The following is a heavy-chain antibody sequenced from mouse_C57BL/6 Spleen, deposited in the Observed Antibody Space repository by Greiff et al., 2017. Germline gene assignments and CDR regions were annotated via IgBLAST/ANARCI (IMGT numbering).Heavy chain of an antibody. CDR1: GYSFTGYY. CDR2: INPSTGGT. J-gene: IGHJ4*01. CDR3: ARYGCYRMGC. D-gene: IGHD2-3*01. Sequence: EVQVVESGPELVKPGASVKISCKASGYSFTGYYMNWVKQSPEKSLEWIGEINPSTGGTTYNQKFKAKATLTVDKSSSTAYMQLKSLTSEDSAVYYCARYGCYRMGCWGQRTSVTVSS. V-gene: IGHV1-42*01.